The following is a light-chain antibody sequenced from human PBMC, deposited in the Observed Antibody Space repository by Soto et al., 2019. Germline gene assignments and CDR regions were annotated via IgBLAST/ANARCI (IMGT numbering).Light chain of an antibody. Sequence: QSVLTQPASVSGSPGQSITISCTGTSNDVGGYNYVSWYQQYPDKAPTLIIYDVSNRPSGVSTRFSGSKSGNRVSLTISGLQAEDEADYYCSSYTTTTTSCVFGTGTKVTVL. CDR1: SNDVGGYNY. CDR2: DVS. CDR3: SSYTTTTTSCV. J-gene: IGLJ1*01. V-gene: IGLV2-14*01.